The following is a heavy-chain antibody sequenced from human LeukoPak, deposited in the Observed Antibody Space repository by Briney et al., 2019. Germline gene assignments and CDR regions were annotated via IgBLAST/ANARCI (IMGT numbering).Heavy chain of an antibody. J-gene: IGHJ6*03. CDR3: ARDSIRPNQINYYYYYMDV. V-gene: IGHV1-69*04. CDR1: GGTFSSYT. CDR2: IIPILGIA. Sequence: SVKVSCKASGGTFSSYTISWVRQAPGQGLEWMGRIIPILGIANYAQKFQGRVTITADKSTSTAYMELSSLRSEDTAVYYCARDSIRPNQINYYYYYMDVWGRGTTVTVSS. D-gene: IGHD2-2*02.